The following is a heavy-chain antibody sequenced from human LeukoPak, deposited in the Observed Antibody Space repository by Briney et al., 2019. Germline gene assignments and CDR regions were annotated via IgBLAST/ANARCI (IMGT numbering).Heavy chain of an antibody. J-gene: IGHJ4*02. Sequence: GASVKVSCKASGYTFTGYYMHWVRQAPGQGLKWMGWINPNSGGTNYAQKFQGRVTMTRDTSISTAYMELSRLRSDDTAVYYCARYDSSGWSFDYWGQGTLVTVSS. D-gene: IGHD6-19*01. CDR1: GYTFTGYY. V-gene: IGHV1-2*02. CDR3: ARYDSSGWSFDY. CDR2: INPNSGGT.